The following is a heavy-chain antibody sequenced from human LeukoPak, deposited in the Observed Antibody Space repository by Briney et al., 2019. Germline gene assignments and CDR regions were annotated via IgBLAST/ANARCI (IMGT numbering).Heavy chain of an antibody. CDR1: GYTFTSYG. J-gene: IGHJ4*02. CDR2: ISAYNGNT. CDR3: ARDVGKYSSRTAQPPFDY. D-gene: IGHD6-6*01. Sequence: GASVKVSCKASGYTFTSYGISWVRQAPGQGLEWMGWISAYNGNTNYAQKLQGRVTMTTDTSTSTAYMELRSLRSDDTAVYYCARDVGKYSSRTAQPPFDYWGQGTLVTVSS. V-gene: IGHV1-18*01.